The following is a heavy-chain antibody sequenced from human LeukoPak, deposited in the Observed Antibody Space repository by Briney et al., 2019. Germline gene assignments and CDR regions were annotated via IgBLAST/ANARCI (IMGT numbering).Heavy chain of an antibody. CDR3: AVAQQWLPFDY. D-gene: IGHD6-19*01. V-gene: IGHV4-39*01. J-gene: IGHJ4*02. CDR1: GGSISSSSYY. Sequence: SETLSLTCTVSGGSISSSSYYWGWIRQPPGKGLEWIGSIYYSGSTYYNPSLKSRVTISVDTSKNQFSLKLSSVTAADTAVYYYAVAQQWLPFDYWGQGTLVTVSP. CDR2: IYYSGST.